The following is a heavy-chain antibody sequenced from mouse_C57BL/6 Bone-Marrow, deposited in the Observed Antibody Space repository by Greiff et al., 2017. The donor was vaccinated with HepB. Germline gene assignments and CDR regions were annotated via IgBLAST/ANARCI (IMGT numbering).Heavy chain of an antibody. V-gene: IGHV14-1*01. CDR1: GFNIKDYY. CDR3: ARGGSNYVAY. D-gene: IGHD2-5*01. Sequence: EVQLQQSGAELVRPGASVKLSCTASGFNIKDYYMHWVKQRPEQGLEWIGRIDPEDGDTEYAPKFQGKATMTADTSSSTAYMQLSSLTSEDSAVYFCARGGSNYVAYWGQGTLVTVSA. CDR2: IDPEDGDT. J-gene: IGHJ3*01.